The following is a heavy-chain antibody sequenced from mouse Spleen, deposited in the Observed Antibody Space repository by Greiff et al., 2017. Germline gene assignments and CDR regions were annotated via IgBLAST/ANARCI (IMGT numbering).Heavy chain of an antibody. Sequence: QVQLQQSGPELVKPGASVKISCKASGYAFSSSWMNWVKQRPGKGLEWIGRIYPGDGDTNYNGKFKGKATLTADKSSSTAYMQLSSLTSEDSAVYFCARELNWDVRGRFAYWGQGTLVTVSA. V-gene: IGHV1-82*01. CDR1: GYAFSSSW. CDR2: IYPGDGDT. J-gene: IGHJ3*01. D-gene: IGHD4-1*01. CDR3: ARELNWDVRGRFAY.